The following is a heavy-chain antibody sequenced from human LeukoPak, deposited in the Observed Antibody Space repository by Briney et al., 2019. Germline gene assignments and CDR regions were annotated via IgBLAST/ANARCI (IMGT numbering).Heavy chain of an antibody. D-gene: IGHD2-21*02. V-gene: IGHV3-7*01. Sequence: GGSLRLSCAASGFTFSSYWMSWVRQAPGKGLEWVANIKQDGSEKYYVDSVKGRFTISRDNAKNSLYLQMNSLRAEDTAVYYCARGIHHIVVVTAYFDYWGQGTLVTVSS. CDR2: IKQDGSEK. CDR1: GFTFSSYW. CDR3: ARGIHHIVVVTAYFDY. J-gene: IGHJ4*02.